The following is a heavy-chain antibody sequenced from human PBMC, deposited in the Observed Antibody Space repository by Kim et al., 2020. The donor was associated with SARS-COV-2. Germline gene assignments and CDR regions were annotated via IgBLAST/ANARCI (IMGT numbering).Heavy chain of an antibody. Sequence: SETLSLTCTVSGGSISTYYWSWIRQPPGKGLEWIGYIYYTGSTNYNPSLKSRVTISVDTSKNQFSLKLSSVTAADTAMYSCASGHCTNGVCYPTPFDYWGQGTLVTVSS. CDR3: ASGHCTNGVCYPTPFDY. CDR1: GGSISTYY. V-gene: IGHV4-59*13. CDR2: IYYTGST. J-gene: IGHJ4*02. D-gene: IGHD2-8*01.